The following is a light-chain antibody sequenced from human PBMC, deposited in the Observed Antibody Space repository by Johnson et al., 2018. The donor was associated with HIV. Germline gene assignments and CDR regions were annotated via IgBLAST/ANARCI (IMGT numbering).Light chain of an antibody. J-gene: IGLJ1*01. CDR2: DDN. Sequence: QSVLTQPPSVSAAPGQRVTISCSGSSSNIGNNFVSWFQQLPGTAPKLLIYDDNKRPSGIPDRFSGSKSDTSATLGITGLQTGDEADYYCGTWDSSLSAVPFGTGTKVTVL. V-gene: IGLV1-51*02. CDR1: SSNIGNNF. CDR3: GTWDSSLSAVP.